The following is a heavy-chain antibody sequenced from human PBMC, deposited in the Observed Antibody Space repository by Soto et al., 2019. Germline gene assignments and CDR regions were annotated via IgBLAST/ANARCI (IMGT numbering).Heavy chain of an antibody. CDR3: AREIHDFSLVYYGMDV. CDR1: GYTFTSYY. D-gene: IGHD3-3*01. V-gene: IGHV1-46*01. J-gene: IGHJ6*02. CDR2: INPSGGST. Sequence: GASVKVSCKASGYTFTSYYMHWVRQAPGQGLEWMGIINPSGGSTSYAQKFQGRVTMTRDTSTSTVYMELSSLRSEDTAVYYCAREIHDFSLVYYGMDVWGQGTTVTVSS.